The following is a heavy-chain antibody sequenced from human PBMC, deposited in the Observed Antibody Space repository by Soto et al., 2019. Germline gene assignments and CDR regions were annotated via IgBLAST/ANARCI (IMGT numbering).Heavy chain of an antibody. J-gene: IGHJ4*02. CDR1: GFTFSSYS. D-gene: IGHD6-19*01. CDR2: ISSSSSYI. V-gene: IGHV3-21*01. CDR3: ASERTVARWLVDY. Sequence: GGSLRLSCAASGFTFSSYSMNWVRQAPGKGLEWVSSISSSSSYIYYADSVKGRFTISRDNAKNSLYLQMNSLRAEDTAVYYCASERTVARWLVDYWGQGTLVTVSS.